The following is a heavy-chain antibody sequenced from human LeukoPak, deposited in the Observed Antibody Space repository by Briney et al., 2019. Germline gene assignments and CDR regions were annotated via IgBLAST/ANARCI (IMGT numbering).Heavy chain of an antibody. D-gene: IGHD6-19*01. CDR3: AKSHSSGAYYYGMDV. CDR2: ISGSGGST. CDR1: GFTFSSYA. Sequence: GGPLRLSCAASGFTFSSYAMSWVRQAPGKGLEWVSAISGSGGSTYYADSVKGRFTISRDNSKNTLYLQMNSLRAEDTAVYYCAKSHSSGAYYYGMDVWGQGTTVTVSS. V-gene: IGHV3-23*01. J-gene: IGHJ6*02.